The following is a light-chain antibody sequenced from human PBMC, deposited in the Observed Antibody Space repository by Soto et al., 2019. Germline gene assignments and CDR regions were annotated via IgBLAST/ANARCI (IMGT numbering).Light chain of an antibody. CDR2: EDN. V-gene: IGLV6-57*01. CDR1: SGSIASNY. CDR3: QSYDSSNQV. J-gene: IGLJ2*01. Sequence: NFMLTQPHSVSESPGKTVTISCTSNSGSIASNYVQWYQQRPGSSPTTVIYEDNQRPSGVPDRFSGSIDSSSNSASLTISGLKTEVEADYYCQSYDSSNQVFGGGTKLTVL.